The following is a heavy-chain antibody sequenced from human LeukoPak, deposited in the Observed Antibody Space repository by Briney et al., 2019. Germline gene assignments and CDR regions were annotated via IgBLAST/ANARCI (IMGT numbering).Heavy chain of an antibody. CDR1: GFTFSGYA. D-gene: IGHD3-3*01. CDR2: ISSDGRGT. V-gene: IGHV3-23*01. Sequence: PGGSLRLSCVASGFTFSGYAMSWVRQAPGRGLEWVSAISSDGRGTYYADSVKGRFTISRDNSKNTLSLQMNSLRADDTAIYYCAKMSGFYWGVNWGQGTLVTVPS. J-gene: IGHJ4*02. CDR3: AKMSGFYWGVN.